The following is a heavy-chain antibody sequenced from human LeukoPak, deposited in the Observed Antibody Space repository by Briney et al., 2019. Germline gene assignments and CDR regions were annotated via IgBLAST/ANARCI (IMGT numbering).Heavy chain of an antibody. D-gene: IGHD1-7*01. V-gene: IGHV3-15*01. CDR3: TTDRKELENH. CDR1: GFSFSSAW. CDR2: IRANAEGGTA. Sequence: GGSLRLSCAGSGFSFSSAWMTWVRQAPGKGLEWVGRIRANAEGGTADYAAPVKGRFTISRDDSESTLYLQMSSLKIEDTATYYCTTDRKELENHWGQGTLVTVSS. J-gene: IGHJ5*02.